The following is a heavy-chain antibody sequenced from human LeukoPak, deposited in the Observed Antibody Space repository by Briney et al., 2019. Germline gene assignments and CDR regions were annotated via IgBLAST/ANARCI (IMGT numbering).Heavy chain of an antibody. CDR1: GYTFKSYG. D-gene: IGHD2-2*01. CDR3: AREGAYCTSTSCYIGGAFDI. Sequence: ASVKVSCKGSGYTFKSYGIAWVRQAPGQGLEWMGWISAYNGNTNYAQKLQGRVTMTTDTSTSTAYMELRSLRSDDTAVYYCAREGAYCTSTSCYIGGAFDIWGQGTMVTVSS. J-gene: IGHJ3*02. V-gene: IGHV1-18*01. CDR2: ISAYNGNT.